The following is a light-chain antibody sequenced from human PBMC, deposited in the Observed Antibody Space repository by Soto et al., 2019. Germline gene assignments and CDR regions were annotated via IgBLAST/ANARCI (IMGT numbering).Light chain of an antibody. V-gene: IGKV3-15*01. CDR1: QGIGDT. J-gene: IGKJ4*02. CDR3: QPYVVSPLT. CDR2: DPS. Sequence: EIVMTQSPATLSVSPGDGATISCRASQGIGDTLAWYQQKPGQPPRLLIYDPSIRDTGFPARFSGSRSGAEFTRTISGLQADDLAVYYFQPYVVSPLTFGEGTKVDSK.